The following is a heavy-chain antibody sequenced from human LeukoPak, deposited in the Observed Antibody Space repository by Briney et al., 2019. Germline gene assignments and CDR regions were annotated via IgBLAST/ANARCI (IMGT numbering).Heavy chain of an antibody. CDR1: GGSFSGYY. CDR3: ARGRKQLVPRKFPRYYFDY. D-gene: IGHD6-6*01. V-gene: IGHV4-34*01. CDR2: INHSGST. Sequence: SETLSLTCAVYGGSFSGYYWSWIRQPPGKGLEWIGEINHSGSTNYNPSLKSRVTISVDTSKNQFSRKLSSVTAADTAVYYCARGRKQLVPRKFPRYYFDYWGQGTLVTVSS. J-gene: IGHJ4*02.